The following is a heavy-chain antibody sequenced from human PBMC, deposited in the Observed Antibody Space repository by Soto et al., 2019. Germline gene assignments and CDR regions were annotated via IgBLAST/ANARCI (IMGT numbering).Heavy chain of an antibody. Sequence: SVNVSCKASVGTFSSYAISWVRQAPGQGLEWMGGIIPIFGTANYAQKFQGRVTITADESTSTAYMELSSLRSEDTAVYYCAGPITNFGVANYYGMDVWGHGTTVTVSS. J-gene: IGHJ6*02. V-gene: IGHV1-69*13. CDR1: VGTFSSYA. CDR2: IIPIFGTA. CDR3: AGPITNFGVANYYGMDV. D-gene: IGHD3-3*01.